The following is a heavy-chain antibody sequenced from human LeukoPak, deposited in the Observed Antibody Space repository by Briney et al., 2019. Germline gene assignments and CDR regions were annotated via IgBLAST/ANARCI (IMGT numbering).Heavy chain of an antibody. Sequence: SETLSLTCGVSGGSISSYYWSWIRQPPGKGLEWIGYVYYTGNTNYNSSLKSRVTISIDTSKNQFSLKLNSVTAADTAVYYCARALYSRSSGVWFDPWGQGTLVTVSS. V-gene: IGHV4-59*01. J-gene: IGHJ5*02. CDR1: GGSISSYY. CDR2: VYYTGNT. CDR3: ARALYSRSSGVWFDP. D-gene: IGHD6-6*01.